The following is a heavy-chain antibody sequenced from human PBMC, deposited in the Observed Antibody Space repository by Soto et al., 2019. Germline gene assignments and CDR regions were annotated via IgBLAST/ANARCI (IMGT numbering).Heavy chain of an antibody. CDR2: TYYRSRWYS. Sequence: SQTLSLTCVGSGDTVSSNSVAWNWVRQSPSRGLEWLGRTYYRSRWYSDYAVSVRSRIDINADTSKNQVSLQLNSVTPEDTAVYYCARSEEDSDYYYYGMAVWGQGTTVTVS. CDR1: GDTVSSNSVA. J-gene: IGHJ6*02. V-gene: IGHV6-1*01. D-gene: IGHD2-15*01. CDR3: ARSEEDSDYYYYGMAV.